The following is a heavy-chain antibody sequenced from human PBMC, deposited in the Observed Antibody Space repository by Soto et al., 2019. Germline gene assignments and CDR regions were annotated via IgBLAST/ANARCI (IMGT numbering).Heavy chain of an antibody. V-gene: IGHV1-18*01. Sequence: ASVKVSCKASGYTFTSYGISWVRQAPGQGLEWMGWISAYNGNTNYAQKLQGRVTMTTDTSTSTAYMELRSLRSDNTAVYYCARENWELLSFDYWGQGTLVTVSS. D-gene: IGHD1-26*01. CDR1: GYTFTSYG. CDR3: ARENWELLSFDY. CDR2: ISAYNGNT. J-gene: IGHJ4*02.